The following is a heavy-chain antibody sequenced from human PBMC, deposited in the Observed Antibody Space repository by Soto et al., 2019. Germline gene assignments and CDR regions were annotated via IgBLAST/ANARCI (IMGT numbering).Heavy chain of an antibody. Sequence: PGGSLRLSCTASGFMFGSYWMTWVRHVPGKGLQWVANIKRDGSEKSYVDFVKGRFTISRDNADNSVFLDMNNLRVDDTATYYCARVRATDYEIDYWGQGALVTVSS. CDR2: IKRDGSEK. CDR1: GFMFGSYW. J-gene: IGHJ4*02. D-gene: IGHD4-17*01. V-gene: IGHV3-7*03. CDR3: ARVRATDYEIDY.